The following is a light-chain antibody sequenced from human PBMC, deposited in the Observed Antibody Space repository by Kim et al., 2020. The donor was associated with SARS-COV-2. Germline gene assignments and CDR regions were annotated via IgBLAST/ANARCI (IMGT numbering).Light chain of an antibody. CDR2: WAS. CDR3: QQYSITPWT. V-gene: IGKV4-1*01. CDR1: QSVLYSSNNKNY. J-gene: IGKJ1*01. Sequence: DIVMTQSPDSLAVSLGERATINCKSSQSVLYSSNNKNYLAWYQQKPGQPPKLLIYWASTRESGVPDRFSGSGSGTDFTLTISSLQAEDVAVYYCQQYSITPWTFGQGTKVDIK.